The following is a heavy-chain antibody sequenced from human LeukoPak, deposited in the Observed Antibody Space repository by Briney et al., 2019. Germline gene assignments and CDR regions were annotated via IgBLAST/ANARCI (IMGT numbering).Heavy chain of an antibody. CDR2: INQDGSEE. CDR3: ARAGGWLDY. V-gene: IGHV3-7*05. CDR1: GFTFSSFW. D-gene: IGHD6-19*01. J-gene: IGHJ4*02. Sequence: GGSLRLSCAASGFTFSSFWMTWVRQAPGKGLEWVANINQDGSEEYYVDSVKGRFTISRDNAKNSLYLQMNSLRAEDTAVYYCARAGGWLDYWGQGTLVTVSS.